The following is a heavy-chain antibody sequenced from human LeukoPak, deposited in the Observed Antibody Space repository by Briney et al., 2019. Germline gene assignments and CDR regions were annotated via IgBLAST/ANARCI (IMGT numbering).Heavy chain of an antibody. Sequence: GASVKVSCKASGFTFTSSAVQWVRQARGQRLEWIGWIVVGSGNTNYAQKFQERVTITRDMSTSTAYMELSSLRAEDTAVYYCARDLTYYYDSSGYLDDAFDIWGQGTMVTVSS. CDR3: ARDLTYYYDSSGYLDDAFDI. CDR1: GFTFTSSA. D-gene: IGHD3-22*01. CDR2: IVVGSGNT. J-gene: IGHJ3*02. V-gene: IGHV1-58*01.